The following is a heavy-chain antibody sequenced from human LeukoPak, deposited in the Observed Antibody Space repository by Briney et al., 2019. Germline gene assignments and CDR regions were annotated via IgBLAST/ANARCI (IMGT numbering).Heavy chain of an antibody. V-gene: IGHV4-31*03. CDR2: IYYSGST. J-gene: IGHJ3*02. CDR1: GGSISSGGYY. Sequence: SQPLSLTCTVSGGSISSGGYYWSWIRQHPGKGLEWIGYIYYSGSTYYNPSLKSRVTISVDTSKNQFSLKLSSVTAADTAVYYCARPVVTHDAFDIWGQGTMVSASS. D-gene: IGHD4-23*01. CDR3: ARPVVTHDAFDI.